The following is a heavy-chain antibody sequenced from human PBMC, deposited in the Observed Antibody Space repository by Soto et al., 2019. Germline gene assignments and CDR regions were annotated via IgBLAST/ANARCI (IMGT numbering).Heavy chain of an antibody. Sequence: GGSLRLSCAASGFTFSSYAMSWVRQAPGKGLEWVSAISGSGGSTYYAASVKGRFTISRDNSKNTLYLQMNSLRAEDTAVYYCAKALSRSMVRGVISRPYYYGMDVWGQGTTVTVSS. J-gene: IGHJ6*02. CDR2: ISGSGGST. CDR3: AKALSRSMVRGVISRPYYYGMDV. CDR1: GFTFSSYA. D-gene: IGHD3-10*01. V-gene: IGHV3-23*01.